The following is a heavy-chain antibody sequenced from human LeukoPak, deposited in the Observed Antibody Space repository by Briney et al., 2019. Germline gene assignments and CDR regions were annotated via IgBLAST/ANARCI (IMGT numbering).Heavy chain of an antibody. V-gene: IGHV3-30-3*01. Sequence: PGGSLRLSCAASGFTFGSYAMHWVRQAPGKGLEWVAVISYDGSNKYYADSVKGRFTISRDNSKNTLYLQMNSLRAEDTAVYYCARGGPGGTMIVVVITEIDYWGQGTLVTVSS. CDR3: ARGGPGGTMIVVVITEIDY. J-gene: IGHJ4*02. CDR1: GFTFGSYA. CDR2: ISYDGSNK. D-gene: IGHD3-22*01.